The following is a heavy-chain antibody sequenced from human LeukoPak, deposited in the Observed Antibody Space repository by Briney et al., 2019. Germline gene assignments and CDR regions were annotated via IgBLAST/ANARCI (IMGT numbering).Heavy chain of an antibody. CDR1: GYTFTSYG. CDR2: ISAYNGNT. Sequence: GASVKVSCTASGYTFTSYGISWVRQAPGQGLEWMGWISAYNGNTNYAQTLQGRVTMTTDTSTSTAYMELRSLRSDDTAVYYCARLLDYGGNSGDDYWGQGTLVTVSS. V-gene: IGHV1-18*01. CDR3: ARLLDYGGNSGDDY. D-gene: IGHD4-23*01. J-gene: IGHJ4*02.